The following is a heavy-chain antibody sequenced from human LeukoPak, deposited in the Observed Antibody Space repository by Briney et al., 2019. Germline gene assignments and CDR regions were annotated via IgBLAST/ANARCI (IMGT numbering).Heavy chain of an antibody. CDR2: ISSSGSTI. CDR3: ARDSARRYCSGGSCYYYGMDV. Sequence: NTGGSLRLSCAASGFTFSDYYMSWIRQAPGKGLEWVSYISSSGSTIYYADSVKGRLTISRDNAKNSLYLQMNSLRAEDTAVYYCARDSARRYCSGGSCYYYGMDVRGQGTTVTVSS. D-gene: IGHD2-15*01. CDR1: GFTFSDYY. J-gene: IGHJ6*02. V-gene: IGHV3-11*01.